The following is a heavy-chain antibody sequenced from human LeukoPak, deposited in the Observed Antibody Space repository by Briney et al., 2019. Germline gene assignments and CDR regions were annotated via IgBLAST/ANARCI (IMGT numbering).Heavy chain of an antibody. CDR3: ARARIAAAGMDLYNRFDP. CDR1: GGSFSGYY. D-gene: IGHD6-13*01. V-gene: IGHV4-34*01. Sequence: SETLSLTCAVYGGSFSGYYWSWIRQPPGKGLEWIGEINHSGSTNYNPSLKSRVTISVDTSKNQFSLKLSSVTAADTAVYYCARARIAAAGMDLYNRFDPWGQGTLVTVSS. J-gene: IGHJ5*02. CDR2: INHSGST.